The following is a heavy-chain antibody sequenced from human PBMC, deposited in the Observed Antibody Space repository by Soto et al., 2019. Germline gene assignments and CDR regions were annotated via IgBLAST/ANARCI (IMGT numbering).Heavy chain of an antibody. J-gene: IGHJ4*02. CDR1: GYIFTGYY. V-gene: IGHV1-2*02. CDR2: IYPNSGGT. D-gene: IGHD6-19*01. CDR3: ARPLYSSSGY. Sequence: RASVKVSCKASGYIFTGYYMHWVRQAPGQGLEWMGWIYPNSGGTNYAQRFQGRVTMTRDTSISTAYMELSRLRSDDTAVYYCARPLYSSSGYWGQGTLVTVSS.